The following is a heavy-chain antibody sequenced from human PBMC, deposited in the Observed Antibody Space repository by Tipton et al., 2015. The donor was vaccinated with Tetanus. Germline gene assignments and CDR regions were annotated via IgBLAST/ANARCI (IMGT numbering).Heavy chain of an antibody. Sequence: QSGAEVKKPGASVKVSCKASGYTFTSYDINWVRQATGQGLEWMGWMNPNSGNTGYAQKFQGRVTMTRNTSISTAYMELSSLRSEDTAVYYRARRVYDSEETRIDYWGQGTLVTVSS. D-gene: IGHD3-22*01. CDR3: ARRVYDSEETRIDY. J-gene: IGHJ4*02. V-gene: IGHV1-8*01. CDR2: MNPNSGNT. CDR1: GYTFTSYD.